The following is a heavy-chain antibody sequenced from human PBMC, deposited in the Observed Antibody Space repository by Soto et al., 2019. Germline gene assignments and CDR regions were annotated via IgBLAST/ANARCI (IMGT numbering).Heavy chain of an antibody. CDR2: IIPIFGTA. CDR1: GGTFSSYA. V-gene: IGHV1-69*13. D-gene: IGHD1-26*01. J-gene: IGHJ4*02. Sequence: SVKVSCKASGGTFSSYAISWVRQAPGQGLEWMGGIIPIFGTANYAQKFQGRVTITADESTSTAYMELSSLRSEDTAVYYCARGGSYRPGFDYWGQGTLVTVSS. CDR3: ARGGSYRPGFDY.